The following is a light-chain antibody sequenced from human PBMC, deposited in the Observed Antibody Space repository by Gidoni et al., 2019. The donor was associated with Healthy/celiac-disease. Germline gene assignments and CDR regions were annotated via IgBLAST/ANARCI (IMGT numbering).Light chain of an antibody. J-gene: IGKJ4*01. Sequence: EIVLTQSPATLSLSPGERATLSCRASQGVSSYLAWYQQKPGQAPRLLIYDASNRATGIPARFSGSGPGTDFTLTISSLEPEDFAVYYCQQRSNWHRLTFXGXTKVEIQ. CDR3: QQRSNWHRLT. CDR2: DAS. CDR1: QGVSSY. V-gene: IGKV3D-11*01.